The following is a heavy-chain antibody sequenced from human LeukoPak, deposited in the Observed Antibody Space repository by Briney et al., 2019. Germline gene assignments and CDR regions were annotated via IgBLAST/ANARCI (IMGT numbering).Heavy chain of an antibody. J-gene: IGHJ4*02. V-gene: IGHV4-38-2*02. CDR2: IYHSGNT. CDR1: GYSISSGYY. D-gene: IGHD2-21*01. Sequence: SETLSLTCTVSGYSISSGYYWGWIREPPGKGLEWIGSIYHSGNTYYNPSLKSRVTISVDTSKNQISLMLISVTAADTAVYYCARVLWQEVGYWGQGALVTVSS. CDR3: ARVLWQEVGY.